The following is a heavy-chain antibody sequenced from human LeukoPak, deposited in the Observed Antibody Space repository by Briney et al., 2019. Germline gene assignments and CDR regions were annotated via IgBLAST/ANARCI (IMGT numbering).Heavy chain of an antibody. CDR2: LSGSGGST. D-gene: IGHD4/OR15-4a*01. CDR1: GFTFSNYA. Sequence: GGSLRLSCAASGFTFSNYAMNWVRQAPGKGLEWVSALSGSGGSTYYADSVKGRFTISRDNSKNTLYLQMNSLRAEDTAVYYCARRAGAYSHPYDYWGQGTLVTVSS. J-gene: IGHJ4*02. V-gene: IGHV3-23*01. CDR3: ARRAGAYSHPYDY.